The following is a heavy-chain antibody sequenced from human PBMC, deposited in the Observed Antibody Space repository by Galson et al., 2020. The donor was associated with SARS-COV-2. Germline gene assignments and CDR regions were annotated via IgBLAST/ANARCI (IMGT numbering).Heavy chain of an antibody. J-gene: IGHJ5*02. V-gene: IGHV3-48*03. CDR2: ISHVGRNV. Sequence: GGSLRLSCVASGFTLSYYEMNWVRQAPGKGLERIAFISHVGRNVITYYEDSVKGRFIVSRDNAKSSIFLQMNSLRAEETGTYVCARDTGTAAADLWCQGTLVTGSS. CDR1: GFTLSYYE. CDR3: ARDTGTAAADL. D-gene: IGHD5-18*01.